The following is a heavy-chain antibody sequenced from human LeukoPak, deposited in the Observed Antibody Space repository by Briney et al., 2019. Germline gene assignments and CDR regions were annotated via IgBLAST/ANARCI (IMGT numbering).Heavy chain of an antibody. CDR1: GFTFSSYW. CDR2: ISGSGGST. D-gene: IGHD3-10*01. Sequence: TGGSLRLSCAASGFTFSSYWMSWVRHAPGKGLEWVSAISGSGGSTYYADSVKGRFTISRDNSKNTLYLQMNSLRAEDTAVYYCAKFTMVRGLIDYWGQGTLVTVSS. V-gene: IGHV3-23*01. J-gene: IGHJ4*02. CDR3: AKFTMVRGLIDY.